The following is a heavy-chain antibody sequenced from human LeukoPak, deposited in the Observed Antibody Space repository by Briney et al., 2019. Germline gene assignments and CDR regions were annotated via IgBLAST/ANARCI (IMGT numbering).Heavy chain of an antibody. Sequence: GGSLRLSCAASGFNFTNAWMSWVRQAPGKRLEWVGRVKSKTDGGTTDYAAPVKGRFTISRDDSKNTLFLQMNSLKTEDTAVYFCTSALLTWRELWLDYWGQGTLVTVSS. CDR3: TSALLTWRELWLDY. V-gene: IGHV3-15*01. D-gene: IGHD3-10*01. CDR1: GFNFTNAW. CDR2: VKSKTDGGTT. J-gene: IGHJ4*02.